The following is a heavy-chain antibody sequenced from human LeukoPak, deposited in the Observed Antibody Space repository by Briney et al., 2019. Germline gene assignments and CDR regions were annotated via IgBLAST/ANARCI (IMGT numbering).Heavy chain of an antibody. D-gene: IGHD4-23*01. CDR2: IIPILGIA. J-gene: IGHJ6*02. V-gene: IGHV1-69*04. CDR3: ARDPPAVVTPNYYYGMDV. Sequence: VSSVKVSCKASGGTFSSYTISWVRQAPGQGLEWMGRIIPILGIANYAQKFQGRDTITADKSTSTAYMELRSLRSEDTAVYYCARDPPAVVTPNYYYGMDVWGQGTTVTVSS. CDR1: GGTFSSYT.